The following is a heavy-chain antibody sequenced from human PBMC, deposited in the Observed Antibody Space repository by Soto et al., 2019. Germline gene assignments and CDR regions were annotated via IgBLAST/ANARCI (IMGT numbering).Heavy chain of an antibody. Sequence: GGSLRLSCTASRFTFSSYAMSWVRQAPGKGLEWVSAISGSGGSTYYADSVKGRFTISRDNSDNTLYLQMNSLRAEDTAVYYCAKGRDPTTGTTIRSFDYWGEGTLVTVSS. J-gene: IGHJ4*02. CDR1: RFTFSSYA. CDR2: ISGSGGST. V-gene: IGHV3-23*01. D-gene: IGHD4-17*01. CDR3: AKGRDPTTGTTIRSFDY.